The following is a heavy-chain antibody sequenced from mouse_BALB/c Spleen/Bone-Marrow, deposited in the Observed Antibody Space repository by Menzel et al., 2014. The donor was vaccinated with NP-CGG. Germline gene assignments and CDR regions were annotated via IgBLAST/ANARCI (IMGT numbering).Heavy chain of an antibody. Sequence: QVQLQQSGAELARPGASVKVSCKASGYTFDYYTVQWVKQRPGQGLEWIGYINPSSGYTNYNQKFKDKATLTADKSSSTAYMQLSSLTSEDSAVYYCAREVYGSWFAHWGQGTLVTVSA. CDR2: INPSSGYT. J-gene: IGHJ3*01. CDR1: GYTFDYYT. V-gene: IGHV1-4*01. D-gene: IGHD2-2*01. CDR3: AREVYGSWFAH.